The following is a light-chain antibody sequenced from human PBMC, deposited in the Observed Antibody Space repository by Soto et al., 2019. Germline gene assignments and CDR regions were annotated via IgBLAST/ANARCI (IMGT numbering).Light chain of an antibody. J-gene: IGKJ1*01. CDR3: QQYSSSSLT. V-gene: IGKV3-20*01. Sequence: ENILTQSPGTLSLSTGERAILSCRASQSVSSNYLAWYQQKPGQAPRLLIYGAFSRATGIPDRFSGSGSGTDFTLTITRLEPEDFAVYYCQQYSSSSLTFGRGTKVDIK. CDR1: QSVSSNY. CDR2: GAF.